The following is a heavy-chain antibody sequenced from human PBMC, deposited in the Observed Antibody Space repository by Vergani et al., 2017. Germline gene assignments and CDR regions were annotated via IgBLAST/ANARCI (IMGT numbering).Heavy chain of an antibody. D-gene: IGHD3-9*01. CDR1: GFTFTSSA. J-gene: IGHJ4*02. V-gene: IGHV1-58*02. CDR2: IVVGSGNT. CDR3: ARGDYGILTGYRY. Sequence: QMQLVQSGPEVKKPGTSVKVSCKASGFTFTSSAMQWVRQARGQRLEWIGWIVVGSGNTNYAQKFQERVTITRDMSISTAYMELSSLRSEDTAVYYCARGDYGILTGYRYWGQGTLVTVSA.